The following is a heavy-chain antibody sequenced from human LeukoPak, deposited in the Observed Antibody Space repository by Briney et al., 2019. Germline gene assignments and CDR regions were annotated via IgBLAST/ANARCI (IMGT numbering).Heavy chain of an antibody. V-gene: IGHV1-2*02. J-gene: IGHJ3*02. Sequence: GASVKVSCKASGYTFTGYYMHWVRQAPGQGLEWMGWINPNSGGTNYAQKFQGRVTMTRDTSISTAYMELSRLRSEDTAVYYCARGLGEFGPDDAFDIWGQGTMVTVSS. CDR2: INPNSGGT. CDR3: ARGLGEFGPDDAFDI. D-gene: IGHD3-16*01. CDR1: GYTFTGYY.